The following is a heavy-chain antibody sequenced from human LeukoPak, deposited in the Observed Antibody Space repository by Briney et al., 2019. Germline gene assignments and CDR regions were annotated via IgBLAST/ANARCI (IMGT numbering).Heavy chain of an antibody. CDR2: ISSSGSYI. CDR3: ASKHPDPSGSLYSYAFDI. CDR1: GFTFSSYS. D-gene: IGHD1-26*01. J-gene: IGHJ3*02. V-gene: IGHV3-21*01. Sequence: GGSLRLSCAASGFTFSSYSMNWVRQAPGKGLEWVSSISSSGSYIYYADSVKGRFTISRDNAKNSLYLQMNSLRAEDTAVYYCASKHPDPSGSLYSYAFDIWGQGTMVTVSS.